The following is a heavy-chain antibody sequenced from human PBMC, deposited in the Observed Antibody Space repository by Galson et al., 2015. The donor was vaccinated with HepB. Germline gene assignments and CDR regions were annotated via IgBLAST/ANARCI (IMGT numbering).Heavy chain of an antibody. V-gene: IGHV4-59*01. D-gene: IGHD6-19*01. Sequence: SETLSLTCTVSGGSISSYYWSWIRQPPGKGLEWIGYIYYSGSTNYNPSLKSRVTISVDTSKNQFSLKLSSVTAADTAVYYCASSLAVAGAYDDAFDIWGQGTMVTVSS. CDR3: ASSLAVAGAYDDAFDI. J-gene: IGHJ3*02. CDR1: GGSISSYY. CDR2: IYYSGST.